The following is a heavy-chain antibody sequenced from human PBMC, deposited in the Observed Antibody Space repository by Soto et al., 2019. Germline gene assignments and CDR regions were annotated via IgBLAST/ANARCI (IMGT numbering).Heavy chain of an antibody. Sequence: ASVKVSCKASGDTFSSYAISWVRQAPGQGLEWMGGIIPIFGTANYAQKFQGRVTITADESTSTAYMELSSLRSEDTAVYYCARDPGGYSYGPGRYNWFDPWGQGTLVTVSS. CDR2: IIPIFGTA. D-gene: IGHD5-18*01. V-gene: IGHV1-69*13. CDR1: GDTFSSYA. CDR3: ARDPGGYSYGPGRYNWFDP. J-gene: IGHJ5*02.